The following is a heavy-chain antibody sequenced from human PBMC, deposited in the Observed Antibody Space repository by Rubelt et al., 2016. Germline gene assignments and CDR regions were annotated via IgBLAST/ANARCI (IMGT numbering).Heavy chain of an antibody. CDR3: ASSSGWYFDY. CDR2: MSYVGTKK. Sequence: QVQLVESGGGVVQPGRSLRLSCAASGFTFSSYAMHWVRQAPGTGLEWLAVMSYVGTKKSYADSVKGQFTISRDNSKNTLYLQMNSLRAEDTAVYYCASSSGWYFDYWGQGTLVTVSS. CDR1: GFTFSSYA. J-gene: IGHJ4*02. D-gene: IGHD6-19*01. V-gene: IGHV3-30*04.